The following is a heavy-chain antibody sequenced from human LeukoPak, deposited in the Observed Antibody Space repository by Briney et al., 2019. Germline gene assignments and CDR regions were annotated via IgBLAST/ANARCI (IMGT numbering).Heavy chain of an antibody. Sequence: GGSLRLSCAASGFTFSGSAMHWVRQASGKGLEWVGRIRSKANSYATAYAASVKGRFTISRDDSKNTAYLQMNSLKTEDTAVYYCTRLGYCSGGSCYYFDYWGQGTLVTVSS. CDR3: TRLGYCSGGSCYYFDY. J-gene: IGHJ4*02. CDR2: IRSKANSYAT. D-gene: IGHD2-15*01. V-gene: IGHV3-73*01. CDR1: GFTFSGSA.